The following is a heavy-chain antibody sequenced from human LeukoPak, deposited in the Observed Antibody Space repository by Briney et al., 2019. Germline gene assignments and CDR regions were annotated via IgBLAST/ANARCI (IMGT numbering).Heavy chain of an antibody. CDR1: GYTFTSYG. V-gene: IGHV1-18*01. J-gene: IGHJ3*02. CDR3: ARDSPGDYVLWRNRLDAFDI. CDR2: ISAYNGNT. D-gene: IGHD4-17*01. Sequence: GASVKVSCKASGYTFTSYGISWVRQAPGQGLEWMGWISAYNGNTNYAQKLQGRVTMTTDTSTSTAYMELRSLRSDDTAVYYCARDSPGDYVLWRNRLDAFDIWGQGTMVTVSS.